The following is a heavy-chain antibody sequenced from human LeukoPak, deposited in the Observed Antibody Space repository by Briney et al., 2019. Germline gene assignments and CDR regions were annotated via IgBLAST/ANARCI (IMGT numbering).Heavy chain of an antibody. J-gene: IGHJ4*02. D-gene: IGHD5-18*01. CDR2: IIPNSGGT. V-gene: IGHV1-2*02. CDR1: GYTFIGYY. CDR3: ARGGWSGYSYGSEPEKYFDY. Sequence: GASVKVSCKASGYTFIGYYMHWVRQAPGQGLEWMGWIIPNSGGTDYAQKFQGRVTMTRDTSISTAYMELSRLRSDDTAVYYCARGGWSGYSYGSEPEKYFDYWGQGTLVTVSS.